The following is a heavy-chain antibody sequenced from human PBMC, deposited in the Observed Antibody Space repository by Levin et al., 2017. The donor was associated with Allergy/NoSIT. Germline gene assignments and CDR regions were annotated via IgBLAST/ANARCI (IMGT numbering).Heavy chain of an antibody. D-gene: IGHD3-22*01. CDR2: FRDTRYT. Sequence: PGGFLRLSCAASGFTFSNYAMRWVRQAPGKGLEWVAGFRDTRYTNYADSVNDRCTISRDNSRNMFDLQMNSLRAEDTAVYYCARFARPAGVYDSSDSVDIWGQGTMVTVSS. CDR1: GFTFSNYA. V-gene: IGHV3-23*01. CDR3: ARFARPAGVYDSSDSVDI. J-gene: IGHJ3*02.